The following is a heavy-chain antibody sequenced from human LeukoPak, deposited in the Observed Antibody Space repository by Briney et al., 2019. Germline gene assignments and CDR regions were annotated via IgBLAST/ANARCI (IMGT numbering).Heavy chain of an antibody. Sequence: PSETLSLTCTVSGGSISSSSYYWGWIRQPPGKGLEWIGSIFYSGSTYYNPSLKSRVTIAMDTSKNQFSLKLSSVTAADTAVYYCTATGTRSSINPLDYWGQGTLVTVSS. CDR3: TATGTRSSINPLDY. D-gene: IGHD1-7*01. J-gene: IGHJ4*02. V-gene: IGHV4-39*01. CDR2: IFYSGST. CDR1: GGSISSSSYY.